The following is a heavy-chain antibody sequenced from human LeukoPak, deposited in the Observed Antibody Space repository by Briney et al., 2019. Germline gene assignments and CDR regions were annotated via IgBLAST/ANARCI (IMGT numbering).Heavy chain of an antibody. J-gene: IGHJ4*02. CDR3: ARGTITIAVGEGDYFDY. D-gene: IGHD6-19*01. CDR1: GYTFTSYG. V-gene: IGHV1-18*01. CDR2: ISAYNGNT. Sequence: ASVKVSCKASGYTFTSYGISWVRQAPGQGLEWMGWISAYNGNTNYAQKLQGRVTMTTDTSTSTAYMELRSLRAEDTAVYYCARGTITIAVGEGDYFDYWGQGTLVTVSS.